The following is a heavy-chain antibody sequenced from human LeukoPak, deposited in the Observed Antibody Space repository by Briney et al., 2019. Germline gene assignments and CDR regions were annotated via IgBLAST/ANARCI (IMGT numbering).Heavy chain of an antibody. V-gene: IGHV3-7*03. CDR2: IKQDGSEK. CDR3: AAGNALVSYFYGLDV. D-gene: IGHD1-14*01. J-gene: IGHJ6*02. CDR1: GFTFSNYW. Sequence: GGSLRLSCGASGFTFSNYWMSWVRQAPGKELERVAHIKQDGSEKYYVDSVKGRFTISRDNAKNSLYLQMNSLRAEDTALYYCAAGNALVSYFYGLDVWGQGTTVTVSS.